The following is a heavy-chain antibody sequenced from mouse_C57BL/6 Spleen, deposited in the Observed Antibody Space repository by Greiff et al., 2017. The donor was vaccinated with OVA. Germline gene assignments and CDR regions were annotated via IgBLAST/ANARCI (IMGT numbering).Heavy chain of an antibody. CDR2: INPNNGGT. D-gene: IGHD2-3*01. CDR3: ARSGDGYYDAMDY. Sequence: EVQGVESGPELVKPGASVKMSCKASGYTFTDYNMHWVKQSHGKSLEWIGYINPNNGGTSYNQKFKGKATLTVNKSSSTAYMELRSLTSEDSAVYYCARSGDGYYDAMDYWGQGTSVTVSS. CDR1: GYTFTDYN. J-gene: IGHJ4*01. V-gene: IGHV1-22*01.